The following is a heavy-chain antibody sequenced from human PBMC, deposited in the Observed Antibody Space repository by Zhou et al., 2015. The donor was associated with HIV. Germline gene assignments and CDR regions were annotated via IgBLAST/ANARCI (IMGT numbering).Heavy chain of an antibody. CDR2: ISYDGSNK. CDR1: GFTFSSYG. Sequence: QVQLVESGGGVVQPGRSLRLSCAASGFTFSSYGMHWVRQAPGKGLEWVAVISYDGSNKYYADSVKGRFTISRDNSKNTLYLQMNSLRAEDTAVYYCAKDRRYGSGSYLYYYYGMDVWGQGTTVTVSS. CDR3: AKDRRYGSGSYLYYYYGMDV. D-gene: IGHD3-10*01. V-gene: IGHV3-30*18. J-gene: IGHJ6*02.